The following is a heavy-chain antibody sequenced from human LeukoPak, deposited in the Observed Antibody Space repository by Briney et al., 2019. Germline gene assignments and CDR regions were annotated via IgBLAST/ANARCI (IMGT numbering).Heavy chain of an antibody. CDR3: ARDRGVGATDVYY. V-gene: IGHV1-2*02. Sequence: ASVKVSCKASGYTFTGYYMHWVRQAPGQGLEWMGWINPNSGGTNYAQKFQGRVTMARDTSISTAYMELSRLRSDDTAVYYCARDRGVGATDVYYWGQGTLVTVSS. J-gene: IGHJ4*02. D-gene: IGHD1-26*01. CDR1: GYTFTGYY. CDR2: INPNSGGT.